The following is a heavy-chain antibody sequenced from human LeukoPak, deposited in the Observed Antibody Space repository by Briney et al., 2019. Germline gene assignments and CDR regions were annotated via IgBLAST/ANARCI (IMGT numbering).Heavy chain of an antibody. Sequence: GSSVKVSCKTSGYTFSRHGITWVRQAPGQGLEWMGWVSGYNGNTNYAQNVQGRVTMTTDTSTNTAYMELRSLRSDDTAVYYCAKDIHPGLDIGASCCFDYWGQGTPVTVSS. J-gene: IGHJ4*02. CDR2: VSGYNGNT. CDR3: AKDIHPGLDIGASCCFDY. V-gene: IGHV1-18*01. D-gene: IGHD2-15*01. CDR1: GYTFSRHG.